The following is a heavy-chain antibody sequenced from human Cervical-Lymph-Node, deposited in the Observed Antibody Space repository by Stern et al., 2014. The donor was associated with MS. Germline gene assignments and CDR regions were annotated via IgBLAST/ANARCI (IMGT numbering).Heavy chain of an antibody. Sequence: EVHLVESGGGVIQPGGSLRLSCTASGFSVSREYMTWVRTGPGKWLEWVSLITNVGTTFYTDPVKGRFSISRDDSKNTVYLHMTSLRAEDTAMYYCARDTSSPERSDWWGQGTLVTVSS. CDR1: GFSVSREY. J-gene: IGHJ4*02. CDR2: ITNVGTT. D-gene: IGHD1-1*01. CDR3: ARDTSSPERSDW. V-gene: IGHV3-53*01.